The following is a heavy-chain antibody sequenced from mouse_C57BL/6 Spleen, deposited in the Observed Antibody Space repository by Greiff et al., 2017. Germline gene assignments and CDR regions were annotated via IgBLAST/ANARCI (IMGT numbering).Heavy chain of an antibody. CDR2: IDPSDSYT. J-gene: IGHJ2*01. CDR1: GYTFTSYW. V-gene: IGHV1-69*01. D-gene: IGHD2-1*01. CDR3: ARNRGIYYWYFDY. Sequence: QVQLQQPGAELVMPGASVKLSCKASGYTFTSYWMHWVKQRPGQGLEWIGEIDPSDSYTNYTKKFKGKATLTVYKSSSTAYMQLSSLTSEDSAVYYCARNRGIYYWYFDYWGQGTTLTVSS.